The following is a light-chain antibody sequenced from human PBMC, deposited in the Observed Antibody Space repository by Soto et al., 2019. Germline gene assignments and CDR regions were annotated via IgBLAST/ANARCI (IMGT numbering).Light chain of an antibody. CDR3: QTSHTTPPT. CDR1: QSIDRN. Sequence: DIQMTQSPSSLSASIGDRVTITCRASQSIDRNLNWYQQKPGKAPKLLIHDASTLQSGVPSNFGGSGSGTDFPLPNRSLPPADLATYYRQTSHTTPPTFGQGTKVEIK. CDR2: DAS. J-gene: IGKJ1*01. V-gene: IGKV1-39*01.